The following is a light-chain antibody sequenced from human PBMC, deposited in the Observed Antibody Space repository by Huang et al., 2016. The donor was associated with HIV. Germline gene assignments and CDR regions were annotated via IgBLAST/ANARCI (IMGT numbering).Light chain of an antibody. Sequence: DIQMTQSPSSLSASAGDRVTITCRASQGIRNSLAWYQQKPGRAPKLVLYASSRLQSGGPSRLSGSGSGTDYTLPISSLQPEDFATYYCQQYYSTPSLTFGGGTKVEIK. CDR3: QQYYSTPSLT. CDR1: QGIRNS. J-gene: IGKJ4*01. CDR2: ASS. V-gene: IGKV1-NL1*01.